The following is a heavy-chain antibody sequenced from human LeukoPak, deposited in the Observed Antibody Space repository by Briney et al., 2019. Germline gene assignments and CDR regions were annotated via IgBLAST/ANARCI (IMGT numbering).Heavy chain of an antibody. CDR3: AKAVSGSYFYYYYGMDV. CDR1: GFTFSSYG. Sequence: PGGSLRLSCAASGFTFSSYGMHWVRQAPGKGLEWVAVISYDGSNKYYADSVKGRFTISRGNSKNTPYLQMNSLRAEDTAVYYCAKAVSGSYFYYYYGMDVWGQGTTVTVSS. CDR2: ISYDGSNK. V-gene: IGHV3-30*18. J-gene: IGHJ6*02. D-gene: IGHD3-10*01.